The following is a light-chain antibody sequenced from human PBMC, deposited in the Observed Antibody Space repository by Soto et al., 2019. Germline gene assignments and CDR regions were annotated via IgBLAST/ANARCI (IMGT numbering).Light chain of an antibody. V-gene: IGLV2-23*01. Sequence: ALTQPASVSGSPGQSITISCTGTSSDVGSYNFVSWFQQHPGKAPKLMIYEGSERPSGVSNRFSGSKSGNTASLTISGLQAEDEADYYCCSYAGSSTYVFGTGTKVTVL. CDR2: EGS. J-gene: IGLJ1*01. CDR1: SSDVGSYNF. CDR3: CSYAGSSTYV.